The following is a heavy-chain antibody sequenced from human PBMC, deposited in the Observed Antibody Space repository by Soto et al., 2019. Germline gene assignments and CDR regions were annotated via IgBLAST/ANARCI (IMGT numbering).Heavy chain of an antibody. J-gene: IGHJ4*02. V-gene: IGHV4-30-4*01. CDR2: IYYSGST. D-gene: IGHD5-18*01. CDR1: GGSISSGDYY. Sequence: QVQLQESGPGLVKPSQTLSLTCTVSGGSISSGDYYWSWIRQPPGKGLEWIGYIYYSGSTYYNPSLKRRVTISVDTSKNHFSLKLSSVTAADTAVYYCARVVDTAMAFDYWGQGTLVTVSS. CDR3: ARVVDTAMAFDY.